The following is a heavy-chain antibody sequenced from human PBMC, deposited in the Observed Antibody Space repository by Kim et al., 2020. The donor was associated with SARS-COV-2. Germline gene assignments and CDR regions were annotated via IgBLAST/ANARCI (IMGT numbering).Heavy chain of an antibody. CDR3: ARDFQEGGWELPSDY. V-gene: IGHV3-30*04. D-gene: IGHD1-26*01. J-gene: IGHJ4*02. Sequence: GGSLRLSCAASGFTFSSYAMHWVRQAPGKGLEWVAVISYDGSNKYYADSVKGRFTISRDNSKNTLYLQMNSLRAEDTAVYYCARDFQEGGWELPSDYWGQGTLVTVSS. CDR1: GFTFSSYA. CDR2: ISYDGSNK.